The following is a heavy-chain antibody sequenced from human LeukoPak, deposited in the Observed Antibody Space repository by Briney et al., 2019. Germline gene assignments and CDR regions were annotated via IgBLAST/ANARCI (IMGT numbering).Heavy chain of an antibody. V-gene: IGHV4-39*01. J-gene: IGHJ5*02. CDR1: GGFISSSNYY. CDR3: ARQGMIVGARNNWFDP. D-gene: IGHD1-26*01. CDR2: IHSSGST. Sequence: PSETLSLTCTVSGGFISSSNYYWGWVRQPPGKGLEWIGSIHSSGSTYYNASLKSRVGIYVDGSRNQLSLKLSSVTAADTAVYYCARQGMIVGARNNWFDPWGQGTLVTVSS.